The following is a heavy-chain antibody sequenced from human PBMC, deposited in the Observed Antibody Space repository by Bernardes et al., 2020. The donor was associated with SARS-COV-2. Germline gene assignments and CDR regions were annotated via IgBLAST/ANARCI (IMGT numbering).Heavy chain of an antibody. V-gene: IGHV4-39*01. Sequence: SEPLSLTCTVSGGSISSRNYYWGWLRQPPWQGLEWSGSIYSSGSSYYSPSLQSRVTDSVDTSQNQFSLRLSFVTAAGTAVYYCAGSSCGIDCYIGGLGSWDYGMDVWGQGTTVTVSS. D-gene: IGHD2-21*02. CDR3: AGSSCGIDCYIGGLGSWDYGMDV. CDR1: GGSISSRNYY. J-gene: IGHJ6*02. CDR2: IYSSGSS.